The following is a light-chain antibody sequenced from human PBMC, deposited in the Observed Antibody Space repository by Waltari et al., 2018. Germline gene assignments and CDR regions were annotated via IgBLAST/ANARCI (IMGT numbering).Light chain of an antibody. CDR2: KAC. Sequence: IACLARQTTRSLVAWCQQTPGQAPKLLIYKACSLGRRVPSRFSCSGCETECTLTVSWLQPDYFATYYCQQSNPYGKYGQGTKVEIK. CDR1: QTTRSL. J-gene: IGKJ1*01. CDR3: QQSNPYGK. V-gene: IGKV1-5*03.